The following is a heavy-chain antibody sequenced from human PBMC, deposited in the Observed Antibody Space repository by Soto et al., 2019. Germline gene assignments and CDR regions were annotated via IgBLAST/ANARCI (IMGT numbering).Heavy chain of an antibody. J-gene: IGHJ2*01. Sequence: GGSLRHFYAVSGFTLSSYALRWVRQVPGKGLEWVSVISRSGGSTYYADSVKGRFTISRDSSKNTVYLQMNSLRAEDTAVYYCAKDSDHRDRIFWYFDLWGRGTLVTVSS. V-gene: IGHV3-23*01. CDR3: AKDSDHRDRIFWYFDL. D-gene: IGHD2-15*01. CDR2: ISRSGGST. CDR1: GFTLSSYA.